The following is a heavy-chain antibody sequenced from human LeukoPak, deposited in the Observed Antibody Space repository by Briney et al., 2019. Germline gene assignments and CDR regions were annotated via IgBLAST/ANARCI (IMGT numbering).Heavy chain of an antibody. Sequence: GESLKISCKGSGYSFTSYWIGWVRQMPGKGLECMGIIYPGDSDTRYSPSFQGQVTISADKSISTAYLQWSSLKASHTAMYYCARRYCSGGSCYRQGSGAFDIWGQGTMVTVSS. CDR2: IYPGDSDT. D-gene: IGHD2-15*01. CDR3: ARRYCSGGSCYRQGSGAFDI. CDR1: GYSFTSYW. V-gene: IGHV5-51*01. J-gene: IGHJ3*02.